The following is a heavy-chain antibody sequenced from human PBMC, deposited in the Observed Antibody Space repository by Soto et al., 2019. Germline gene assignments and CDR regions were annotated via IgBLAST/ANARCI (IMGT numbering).Heavy chain of an antibody. CDR2: IIAYIGNT. D-gene: IGHD3-3*01. J-gene: IGHJ4*02. Sequence: GASVKVSCKASGGTFTSYTITWVRQAPGQGLEWMGRIIAYIGNTNYAQKLQSRVTMTTDTSTSTAYMELRSLRSDDTAVYYCASGNDDFWSGYSSVYWGQGTLVTVSS. CDR3: ASGNDDFWSGYSSVY. V-gene: IGHV1-18*01. CDR1: GGTFTSYT.